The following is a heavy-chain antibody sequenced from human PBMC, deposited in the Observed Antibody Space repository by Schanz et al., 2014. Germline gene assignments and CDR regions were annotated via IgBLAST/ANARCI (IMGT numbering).Heavy chain of an antibody. D-gene: IGHD6-13*01. J-gene: IGHJ6*02. CDR1: GFTFSDYY. CDR2: INGGGETT. Sequence: QVHLVESGGGLVKPGGSLRLSCAASGFTFSDYYMTWIRQAPGKGLEWVSYINGGGETTYYADSVRGRFTISRDNAKNSLFLQMNSLRAEDTAVYYCARDRQQLVGRIGYYYGMDVWGQGTTVTVSS. CDR3: ARDRQQLVGRIGYYYGMDV. V-gene: IGHV3-11*04.